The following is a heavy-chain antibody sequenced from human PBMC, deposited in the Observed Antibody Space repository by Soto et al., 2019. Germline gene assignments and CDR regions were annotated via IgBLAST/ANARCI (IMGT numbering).Heavy chain of an antibody. CDR3: ARESGGATATLVYYDFYMDV. Sequence: QVQLVQSGAEVKKPGASVTVSCKASGYRFSDYYLHWVRQAPGQGPEWMGWMNPNSGDTKYAQKFKGRVTMTRDTSVRTAFMELNWLKSDDTAVYYCARESGGATATLVYYDFYMDVWAIGTTVTVSS. CDR2: MNPNSGDT. CDR1: GYRFSDYY. V-gene: IGHV1-2*02. D-gene: IGHD5-12*01. J-gene: IGHJ6*03.